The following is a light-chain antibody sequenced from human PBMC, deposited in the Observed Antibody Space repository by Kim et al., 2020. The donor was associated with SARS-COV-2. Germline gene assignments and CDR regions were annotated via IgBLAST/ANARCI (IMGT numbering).Light chain of an antibody. Sequence: QSVTIACTATSSDVGSYNFVSWHQQQPGKAPKLIIYADNKRPSGVPNRFSGSKSGNTASLTVSGLQAEDEADYYCSSYAGTNNFYVFGTGTKVTVL. CDR3: SSYAGTNNFYV. CDR1: SSDVGSYNF. V-gene: IGLV2-8*01. CDR2: ADN. J-gene: IGLJ1*01.